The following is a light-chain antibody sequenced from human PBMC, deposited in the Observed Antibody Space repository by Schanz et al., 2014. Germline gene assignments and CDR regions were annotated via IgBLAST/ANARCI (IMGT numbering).Light chain of an antibody. CDR2: KSN. J-gene: IGLJ3*02. CDR3: AAWDDSLNGVV. Sequence: QSVLTQPPSASGTPGQRVTISCSGGSSNIGSNYVYWYQQFPGTAPKVLIYKSNQRPSGVPDRFSGSKSGTSASLAITGLQSEDEADYYCAAWDDSLNGVVFGGGTKLTVL. V-gene: IGLV1-47*01. CDR1: SSNIGSNY.